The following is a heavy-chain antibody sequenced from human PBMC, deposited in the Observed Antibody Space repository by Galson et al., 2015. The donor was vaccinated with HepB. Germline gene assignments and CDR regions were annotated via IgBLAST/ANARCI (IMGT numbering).Heavy chain of an antibody. CDR2: IYPGDSDT. CDR1: GYSFTSYW. CDR3: ARQTSSGWPLHYYYYMDV. D-gene: IGHD6-19*01. Sequence: QSGAEVKKPGESLKISCKGSGYSFTSYWIGWVRQMPGKGLEWMGIIYPGDSDTRYSPSFQGQVTISADKSISTAYLQWSSLKASDTAMYYCARQTSSGWPLHYYYYMDVWGKGTTVTVSS. J-gene: IGHJ6*03. V-gene: IGHV5-51*01.